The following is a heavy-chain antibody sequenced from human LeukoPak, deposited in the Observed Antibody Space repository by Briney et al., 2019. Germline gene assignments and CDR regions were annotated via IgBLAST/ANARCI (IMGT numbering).Heavy chain of an antibody. J-gene: IGHJ5*02. CDR1: GYTFTGYY. CDR3: ARGVVVPAASWFDP. V-gene: IGHV1-2*02. Sequence: ASVKVSCKASGYTFTGYYMHWVRQAPGHGLEWMGWINPNSGGTNYAQKFQGRVTMTRDTSISTAYMELSRLRSDDTAVYYCARGVVVPAASWFDPWGQGTLVTVSS. D-gene: IGHD2-2*01. CDR2: INPNSGGT.